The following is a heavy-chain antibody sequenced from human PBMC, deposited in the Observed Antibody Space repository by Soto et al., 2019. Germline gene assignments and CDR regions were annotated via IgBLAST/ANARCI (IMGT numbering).Heavy chain of an antibody. J-gene: IGHJ5*02. CDR3: ARVPPLGDWFDP. V-gene: IGHV4-59*01. D-gene: IGHD1-26*01. CDR1: GGSISSYY. CDR2: IYYSGST. Sequence: PSETLSLTCTVSGGSISSYYWSWIRQPPGKGLGWIGYIYYSGSTNYNPSLKSRVTISVDTSKNQFSLKLSSVTAADTAVYYCARVPPLGDWFDPWGQGTLVTVSS.